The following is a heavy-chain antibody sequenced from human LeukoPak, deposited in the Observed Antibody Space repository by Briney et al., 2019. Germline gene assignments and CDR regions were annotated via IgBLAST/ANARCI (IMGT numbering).Heavy chain of an antibody. V-gene: IGHV3-21*01. D-gene: IGHD4-23*01. CDR3: ARAISRTVVTLGAFDI. Sequence: GGSLRLSCAASGFTFSSYSMNWVRQAPGKGLEWVSSISSSSSYIYYADSVKGRFTISRDNAKNSLYLQMNSLRAEDTAVYYCARAISRTVVTLGAFDIWGQGTMVTVSS. CDR1: GFTFSSYS. J-gene: IGHJ3*02. CDR2: ISSSSSYI.